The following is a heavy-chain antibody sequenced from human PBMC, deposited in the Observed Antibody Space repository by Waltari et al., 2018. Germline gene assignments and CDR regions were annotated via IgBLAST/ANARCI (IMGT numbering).Heavy chain of an antibody. CDR1: GGSFSGYY. Sequence: QVQLQQWGAGLLKPSETLSLTCAVYGGSFSGYYWSGIRQPPGTGLEWIGEINHSGSTNYNPSLKSRVTISVDTSKNQFSLKLSSVTAADTAVYYCARGNGRNWNDANLNWFDPWGQGTLVTVSS. CDR3: ARGNGRNWNDANLNWFDP. D-gene: IGHD1-1*01. J-gene: IGHJ5*02. V-gene: IGHV4-34*01. CDR2: INHSGST.